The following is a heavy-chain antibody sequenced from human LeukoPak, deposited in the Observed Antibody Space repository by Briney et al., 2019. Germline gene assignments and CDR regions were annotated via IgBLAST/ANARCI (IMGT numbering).Heavy chain of an antibody. CDR3: ARDGYSFGHDFDY. V-gene: IGHV3-33*01. D-gene: IGHD5-18*01. Sequence: QPGRSLRLSCAASAFTFSHYGMHWVRQAPGKGLEWVATIWYDGSNKFYADSVKGRFTISRDNSKNTLYLQMNSLRAEDTAVYYCARDGYSFGHDFDYWGQGTLVTVSS. CDR1: AFTFSHYG. CDR2: IWYDGSNK. J-gene: IGHJ4*02.